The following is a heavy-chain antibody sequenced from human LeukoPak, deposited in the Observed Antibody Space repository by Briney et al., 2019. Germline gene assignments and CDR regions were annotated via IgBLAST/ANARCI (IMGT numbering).Heavy chain of an antibody. J-gene: IGHJ4*02. CDR1: GGSISSSSYY. CDR2: IYYSGST. CDR3: ARVRAAADTTFDY. V-gene: IGHV4-39*01. D-gene: IGHD6-13*01. Sequence: SETLSLTCTVSGGSISSSSYYWGWIRQPPGKGLEWIGSIYYSGSTYYNPSLKSRVTTSVDTSKNQFSLKLSSVTAADTAVYYCARVRAAADTTFDYWGQGTLVTVSS.